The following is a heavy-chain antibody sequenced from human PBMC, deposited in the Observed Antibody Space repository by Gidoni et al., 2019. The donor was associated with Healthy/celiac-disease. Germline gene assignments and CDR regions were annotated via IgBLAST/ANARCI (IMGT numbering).Heavy chain of an antibody. Sequence: QVQLVQSGAEVKKPGSSVKVSCKASGGPFSSYAISWVRQAPGQGLEWMGGIIPSFGTANYAQKYQGRVTITADESTSTAYMELSSLRSEDTAVYYCARSPYCSGGSCYRYFQHWGQGTLVTVSS. CDR2: IIPSFGTA. V-gene: IGHV1-69*01. CDR3: ARSPYCSGGSCYRYFQH. CDR1: GGPFSSYA. D-gene: IGHD2-15*01. J-gene: IGHJ1*01.